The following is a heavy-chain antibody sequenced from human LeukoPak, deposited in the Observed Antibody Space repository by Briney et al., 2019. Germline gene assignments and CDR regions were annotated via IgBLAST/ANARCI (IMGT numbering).Heavy chain of an antibody. J-gene: IGHJ2*01. V-gene: IGHV4-59*01. CDR3: ARTIRRGWFDL. Sequence: SQTLSLTCNVSGASISDYYWSWVRQSPEKGLEWIACLYYSGSSHYNPSLRSRVAISGDTSKNQFSLKLTSVTTADTAVYYCARTIRRGWFDLWGRGTLVTVSS. CDR2: LYYSGSS. D-gene: IGHD2-15*01. CDR1: GASISDYY.